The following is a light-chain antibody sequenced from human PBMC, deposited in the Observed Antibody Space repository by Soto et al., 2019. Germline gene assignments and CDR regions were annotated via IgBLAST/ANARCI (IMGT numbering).Light chain of an antibody. CDR3: HQDFSFPWT. J-gene: IGKJ1*01. Sequence: IVVNQSAVTLYLSAGERASISWRLSQIVSRMYLSWFQQKPGQAPRLLIYGTSTRATGTPVRFSGSGSGTDFTLTISSLQPEDFAVYFCHQDFSFPWTFGQGTKVDI. CDR1: QIVSRMY. CDR2: GTS. V-gene: IGKV3D-7*01.